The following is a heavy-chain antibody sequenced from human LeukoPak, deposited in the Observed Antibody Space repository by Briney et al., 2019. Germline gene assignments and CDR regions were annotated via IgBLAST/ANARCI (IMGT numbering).Heavy chain of an antibody. V-gene: IGHV3-11*04. CDR1: GFTFSDYY. CDR2: ISSSGSTI. J-gene: IGHJ4*02. D-gene: IGHD3-22*01. Sequence: KPGGSLRLSCAASGFTFSDYYMSWIRQAPGKWLEWVSYISSSGSTIYYADSVKGRFTISRDNAKNSLYLQMNSLRAEDTAVYYCARDYYDSSGHFDYWGQGTLVTVSS. CDR3: ARDYYDSSGHFDY.